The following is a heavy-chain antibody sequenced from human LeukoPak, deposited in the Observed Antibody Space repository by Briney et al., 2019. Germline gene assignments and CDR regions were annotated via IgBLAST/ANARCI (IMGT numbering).Heavy chain of an antibody. CDR2: IGTSSTTI. J-gene: IGHJ6*03. V-gene: IGHV3-48*01. CDR1: GFTFSSYA. Sequence: GRSLRLSCAASGFTFSSYAMNWVRQPPGKGLEWVSNIGTSSTTIYYADSVKGRFTISRDNAKNSLYLQMNSLRADDTAVYYCARFAAGGSYYYYMDVWGKGTTVTVSS. CDR3: ARFAAGGSYYYYMDV. D-gene: IGHD6-25*01.